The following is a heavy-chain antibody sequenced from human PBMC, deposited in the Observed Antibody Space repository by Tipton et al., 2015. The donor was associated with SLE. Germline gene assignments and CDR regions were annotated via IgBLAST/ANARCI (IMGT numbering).Heavy chain of an antibody. V-gene: IGHV4-39*01. CDR3: ASFATVGDAFDI. CDR1: GGSISSSSYY. Sequence: TLSLTCTVSGGSISSSSYYWGWIRQPPGKGLEWIGSIYYSGSTYYNPSLKSRVTISVDTSKNQFSLKLISVTAADTAVYYCASFATVGDAFDIWGQGTMVTVSS. CDR2: IYYSGST. J-gene: IGHJ3*02. D-gene: IGHD4-23*01.